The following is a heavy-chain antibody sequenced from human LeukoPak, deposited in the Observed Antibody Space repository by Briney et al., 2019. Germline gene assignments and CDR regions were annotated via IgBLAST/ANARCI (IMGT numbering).Heavy chain of an antibody. V-gene: IGHV1-2*02. J-gene: IGHJ3*02. CDR2: INPNSGGT. Sequence: ASVKVSCKASGYTFTGYYMHWVRQAPGQGHEWMGWINPNSGGTNYAQKFQGRVTMTRDTSISTAYMELSRLRSDDTAVYYCARDLARLSAFDIWGQGTMVTVSS. CDR1: GYTFTGYY. D-gene: IGHD6-6*01. CDR3: ARDLARLSAFDI.